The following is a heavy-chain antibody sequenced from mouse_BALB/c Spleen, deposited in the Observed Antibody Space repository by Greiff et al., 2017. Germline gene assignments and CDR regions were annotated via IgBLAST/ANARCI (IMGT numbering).Heavy chain of an antibody. Sequence: EVKLMESGGGLVKPGGSLKLSCAASGFTFSSYAMSWVRQTPEKRLEWVASISSGGSTYYPDSVKGRFTISRDNARNSLYLQMSSLRSEDTAMYYCARSYYDYDGFVYWGQGTLVTVSA. J-gene: IGHJ3*01. CDR3: ARSYYDYDGFVY. CDR2: ISSGGST. D-gene: IGHD2-4*01. CDR1: GFTFSSYA. V-gene: IGHV5-6-5*01.